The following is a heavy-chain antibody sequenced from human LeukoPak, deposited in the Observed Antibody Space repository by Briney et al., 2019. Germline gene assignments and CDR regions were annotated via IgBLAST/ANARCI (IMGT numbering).Heavy chain of an antibody. CDR2: IYPGDSDT. CDR3: ARLRYCSGGSCYPDY. CDR1: GYSFTSYW. V-gene: IGHV5-51*01. D-gene: IGHD2-15*01. J-gene: IGHJ4*02. Sequence: GESLKISCEDSGYSFTSYWIGWVRQMSGKGLEWMGIIYPGDSDTRYNPSFQGQVIISADKSTNTAHLQWSSLKASDTAIYYCARLRYCSGGSCYPDYWGQGALVTVSS.